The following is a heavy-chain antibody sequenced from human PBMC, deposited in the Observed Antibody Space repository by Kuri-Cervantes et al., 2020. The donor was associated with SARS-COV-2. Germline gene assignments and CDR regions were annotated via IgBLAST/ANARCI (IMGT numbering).Heavy chain of an antibody. CDR2: ISYDGSNK. CDR3: ARGEALYYCMDV. D-gene: IGHD3-16*01. CDR1: GFTFSSYA. V-gene: IGHV3-30-3*01. Sequence: GGSLRLSCAASGFTFSSYAMHWVRQAPGKGLEWVAVISYDGSNKYYADSVKGRFTISRDNSKNTLYLQMNSLRAEDTAVYYCARGEALYYCMDVWGKGTTVTVSS. J-gene: IGHJ6*03.